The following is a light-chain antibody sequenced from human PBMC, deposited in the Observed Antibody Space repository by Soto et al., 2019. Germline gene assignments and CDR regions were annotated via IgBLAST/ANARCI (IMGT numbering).Light chain of an antibody. CDR2: DAS. V-gene: IGKV3-11*01. CDR3: QQRSNWPPIT. J-gene: IGKJ5*01. Sequence: EIVLTQSPATLSLSPGYRATLSCRASQSVSSYLAWYQQKPGQAPRLLIYDASNRATGIPARFRGSGSGTDFTLTISSLEAEDFAVYYCQQRSNWPPITFGQGTRLEIK. CDR1: QSVSSY.